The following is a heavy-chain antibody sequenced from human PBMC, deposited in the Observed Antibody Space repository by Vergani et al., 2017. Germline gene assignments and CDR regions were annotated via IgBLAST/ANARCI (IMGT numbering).Heavy chain of an antibody. Sequence: QVQLVQSGAEVKKPGSSVKVSCKASGGTFSSYAISWVRQAPGQGLEWMGVIIPIFGTANYAQKFQGRVTITADESTSTAYMELSSLRSEDTAVYYCARTMSSWVTYGDYLHFDYWGQGTLVTVSS. CDR2: IIPIFGTA. V-gene: IGHV1-69*12. J-gene: IGHJ4*02. CDR1: GGTFSSYA. D-gene: IGHD4-17*01. CDR3: ARTMSSWVTYGDYLHFDY.